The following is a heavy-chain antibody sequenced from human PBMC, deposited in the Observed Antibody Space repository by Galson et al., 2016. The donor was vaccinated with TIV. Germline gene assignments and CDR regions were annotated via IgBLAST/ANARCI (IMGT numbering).Heavy chain of an antibody. D-gene: IGHD3-16*01. CDR2: IYGDDDE. J-gene: IGHJ3*01. CDR3: AHRQGMMNSFDV. CDR1: GFSLTTTEVG. V-gene: IGHV2-5*02. Sequence: PALVNPTQTLTLTCTFSGFSLTTTEVGVGWIRQPPGKALEWLALIYGDDDERYRPTLKSRLTITKDTSKNHVVLTMTKMDPVDTGTYYCAHRQGMMNSFDVGGQGTMVTVSS.